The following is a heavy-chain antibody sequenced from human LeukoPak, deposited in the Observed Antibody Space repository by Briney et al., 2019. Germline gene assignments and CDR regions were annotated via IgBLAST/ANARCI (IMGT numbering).Heavy chain of an antibody. D-gene: IGHD2-15*01. CDR2: IDSNSNFM. V-gene: IGHV3-21*01. CDR3: ARALGGRYGYYFDY. Sequence: NPGGSLRLTCAASGFTFGLYSMTWVRQAPGKGLEWVSLIDSNSNFMNYADSVKGRFTISRDNAKKSLYLQMNSLRAEDTAVYYCARALGGRYGYYFDYWGQGTLVTVSS. J-gene: IGHJ4*02. CDR1: GFTFGLYS.